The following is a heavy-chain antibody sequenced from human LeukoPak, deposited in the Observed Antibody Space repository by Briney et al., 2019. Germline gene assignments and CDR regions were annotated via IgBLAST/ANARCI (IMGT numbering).Heavy chain of an antibody. D-gene: IGHD3-22*01. CDR2: INHSGST. V-gene: IGHV4-34*01. Sequence: SETLSLTCAVYGGSFSGYYWSWIRQPPGKGLEWIGEINHSGSTNYNPSLKSRVTISVDTSKNQFSLKLSSVTAADTAVYYCARGTPYYYDSSGLGYWGQGTLVTVSS. J-gene: IGHJ4*02. CDR3: ARGTPYYYDSSGLGY. CDR1: GGSFSGYY.